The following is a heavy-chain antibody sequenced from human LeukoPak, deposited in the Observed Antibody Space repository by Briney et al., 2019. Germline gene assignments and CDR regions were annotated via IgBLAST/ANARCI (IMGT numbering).Heavy chain of an antibody. D-gene: IGHD3-16*01. CDR3: ARGVPGGWYFDL. CDR2: VNGDGSRT. CDR1: EITFSDYW. J-gene: IGHJ2*01. V-gene: IGHV3-74*01. Sequence: GGSLTLSCAASEITFSDYWMHWVRQAPGKGLVWVSRVNGDGSRTNYADSVKGRFTISRDNAKNTLYLQMNSLRAEDTAIYYCARGVPGGWYFDLWGRGTLVTVSS.